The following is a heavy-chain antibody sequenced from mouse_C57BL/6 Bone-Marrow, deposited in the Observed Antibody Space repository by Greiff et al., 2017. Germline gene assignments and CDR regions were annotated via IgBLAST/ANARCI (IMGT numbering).Heavy chain of an antibody. CDR3: ARQGYYGAMDD. J-gene: IGHJ4*01. Sequence: DVKLVESGGDLVKPGGSLKLSCAASGFTFSSYGMSWVRQTPDKRLEWVATISSGGSYTYYPDSVKGRFTISRDNAKNTLYLQMSSLKSEDTAMYYCARQGYYGAMDDWGQGTSVTVSS. CDR1: GFTFSSYG. D-gene: IGHD1-1*01. V-gene: IGHV5-6*02. CDR2: ISSGGSYT.